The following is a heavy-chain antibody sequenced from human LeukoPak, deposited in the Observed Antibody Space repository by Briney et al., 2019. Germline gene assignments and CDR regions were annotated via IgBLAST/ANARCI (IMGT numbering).Heavy chain of an antibody. J-gene: IGHJ5*02. Sequence: GGSLRLSCAASGFTFSSYAMSWVRQAPGKGLEWVSAISGSGGSTYYADSVKGRFTISRDKSKNTLYLQMNSLRADDTAVYYCARDRVRIVATIWNWFDPWGQGTLVTVSS. D-gene: IGHD5-12*01. CDR1: GFTFSSYA. V-gene: IGHV3-23*01. CDR2: ISGSGGST. CDR3: ARDRVRIVATIWNWFDP.